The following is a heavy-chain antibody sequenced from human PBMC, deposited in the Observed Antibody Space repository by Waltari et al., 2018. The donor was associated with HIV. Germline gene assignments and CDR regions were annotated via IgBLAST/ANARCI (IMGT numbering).Heavy chain of an antibody. J-gene: IGHJ4*02. D-gene: IGHD3-10*01. CDR2: IYPGDSDI. CDR3: ARTVQGVTSHFDY. CDR1: GSSFTSHC. V-gene: IGHV5-51*01. Sequence: EVQLVQSGVEVKKTGESLTNSCKASGSSFTSHCLGWERQMPGKGLEWMGIIYPGDSDIRYSPSFQGQVTISADKSITTAYLQWSSLKASDTAMYYCARTVQGVTSHFDYWGQGTLVTVSS.